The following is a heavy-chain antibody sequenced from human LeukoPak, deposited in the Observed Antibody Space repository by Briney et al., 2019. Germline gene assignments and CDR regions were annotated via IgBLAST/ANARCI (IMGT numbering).Heavy chain of an antibody. V-gene: IGHV1-18*01. D-gene: IGHD3-22*01. CDR1: GYTFTNYG. CDR2: ISAYSGNT. Sequence: GASVKVSCKASGYTFTNYGIFWVRQAPGQGLEGMGWISAYSGNTNYAQKLQGRVTMATETSTSTAYMELESLRSDDTAVYYCAISQGSYYDTSGYLGGDYWGQGTLVTVSS. CDR3: AISQGSYYDTSGYLGGDY. J-gene: IGHJ4*02.